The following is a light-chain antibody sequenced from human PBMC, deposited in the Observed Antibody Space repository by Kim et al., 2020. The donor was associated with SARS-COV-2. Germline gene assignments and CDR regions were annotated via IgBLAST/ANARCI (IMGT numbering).Light chain of an antibody. CDR1: RSVSSN. J-gene: IGKJ4*01. V-gene: IGKV3-15*01. CDR2: GAS. Sequence: CPGERAPLSCRASRSVSSNLAWYQQKPGQAPRLLIYGASTRATGIPARFSGSGSGTEFTLTISSLQSEDFAVYYCQQYNNWPPLTFGGGTKVDIK. CDR3: QQYNNWPPLT.